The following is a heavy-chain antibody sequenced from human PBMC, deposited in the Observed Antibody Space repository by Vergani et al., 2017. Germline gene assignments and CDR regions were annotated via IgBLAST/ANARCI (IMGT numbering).Heavy chain of an antibody. CDR2: ISSSGSTI. Sequence: EVQLVESGGGLVQPGGSLRLSCAASGFTFSSYEMNWVRQAPGKGLEWVSYISSSGSTIYYADSVKGRFTISRDNAKNSLYLQMNSLRAEDTAVYYCARADDYGGNWDYFDYGGQGTLVTVSS. CDR3: ARADDYGGNWDYFDY. V-gene: IGHV3-48*03. CDR1: GFTFSSYE. D-gene: IGHD4-23*01. J-gene: IGHJ4*02.